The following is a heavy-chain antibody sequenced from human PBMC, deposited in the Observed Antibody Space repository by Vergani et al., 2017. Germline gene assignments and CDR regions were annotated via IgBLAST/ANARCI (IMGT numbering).Heavy chain of an antibody. V-gene: IGHV4-59*01. CDR3: ARLVVVAARGEYFDY. J-gene: IGHJ4*02. Sequence: QVQLQESGPGLVKPSETLSLTSTVSGGSISSYSWSWIRQPPGKGLEWVGDIYYRGSNNYNPSLKSRVPISVDTSKNQFSLKLSSVTGADTAVYYCARLVVVAARGEYFDYWGQGTLVTVSS. CDR1: GGSISSYS. D-gene: IGHD2-15*01. CDR2: IYYRGSN.